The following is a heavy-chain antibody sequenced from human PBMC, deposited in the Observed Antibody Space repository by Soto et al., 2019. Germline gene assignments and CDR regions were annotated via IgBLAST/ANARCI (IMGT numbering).Heavy chain of an antibody. D-gene: IGHD6-6*01. J-gene: IGHJ4*02. CDR2: IYYSGST. CDR3: ARSPRVIAARPPYYFDY. V-gene: IGHV4-61*01. Sequence: SETLSLTCTVSGGSVSSGSYYWSWIRQPPGKGLEWIGYIYYSGSTNYNPSLKSRVTISVDTSKNQFSLKLSSVTAADTAVYYCARSPRVIAARPPYYFDYWGQGTLVTVS. CDR1: GGSVSSGSYY.